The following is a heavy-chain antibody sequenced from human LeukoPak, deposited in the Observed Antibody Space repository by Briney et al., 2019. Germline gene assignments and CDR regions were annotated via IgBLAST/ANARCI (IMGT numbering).Heavy chain of an antibody. V-gene: IGHV3-21*01. CDR3: ARDGPNWSRNC. CDR1: GFTFSPSG. Sequence: GGSLRISCAASGFTFSPSGMTWVRQAPGKGLEWVSTIATGSSHIFYADSVKGRFTTSRDDAKNSLYLQLRSLRTEDTGIYYCARDGPNWSRNCWGQGTLVTVSS. D-gene: IGHD7-27*01. CDR2: IATGSSHI. J-gene: IGHJ4*02.